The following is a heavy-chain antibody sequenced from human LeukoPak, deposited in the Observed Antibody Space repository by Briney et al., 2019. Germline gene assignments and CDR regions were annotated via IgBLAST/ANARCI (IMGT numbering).Heavy chain of an antibody. CDR2: IIPIFGTA. V-gene: IGHV1-69*13. J-gene: IGHJ4*02. Sequence: ASVKVSCKASGGTFSSYAISWVRQAPGQGLEWMGGIIPIFGTADYAQKFQGRVTITADESTSTAYMELSSLRSEDTAVYYCARTRIGDWLSSLDYWGQGTLVTVSS. CDR3: ARTRIGDWLSSLDY. CDR1: GGTFSSYA. D-gene: IGHD3/OR15-3a*01.